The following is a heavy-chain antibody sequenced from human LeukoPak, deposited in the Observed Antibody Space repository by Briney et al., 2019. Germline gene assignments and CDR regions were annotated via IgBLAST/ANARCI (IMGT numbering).Heavy chain of an antibody. CDR1: GFTFSSYW. CDR2: INSDGSST. CDR3: ARRGYYYGMDV. V-gene: IGHV3-74*01. Sequence: GGSLRLSCAASGFTFSSYWMHWVRQAPGKGLVWVSRINSDGSSTSYADSVKGRFTISRDNAKNTLYLQMNSLRAEDTAVYYYARRGYYYGMDVWGQGTTVTVSS. J-gene: IGHJ6*02.